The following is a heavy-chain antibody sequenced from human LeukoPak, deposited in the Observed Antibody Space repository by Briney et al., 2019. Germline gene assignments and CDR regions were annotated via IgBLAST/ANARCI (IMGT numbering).Heavy chain of an antibody. V-gene: IGHV1-2*02. CDR2: INPNSGGT. CDR3: ARVSRPRGSTSCYLLY. J-gene: IGHJ4*02. Sequence: GASVKVSCKASGYTFTGYYMHWVRQAPGQGLEWMGWINPNSGGTNYAQKFQGRVTMTRDTSISTAYMELSRLRSDDTAVYYCARVSRPRGSTSCYLLYWGQGTLVTVSS. D-gene: IGHD2-2*01. CDR1: GYTFTGYY.